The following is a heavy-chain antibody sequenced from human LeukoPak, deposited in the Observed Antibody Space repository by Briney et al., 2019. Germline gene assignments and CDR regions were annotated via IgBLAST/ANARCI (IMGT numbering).Heavy chain of an antibody. Sequence: GGSLRLSCAASGFTFSSYWMHWVRQAPGKGLVWVSRTNSDGSSTNYADSVKGRFTISRDNAKNTLYLQMNSLRAEDTAVYYCTRDLMDYDVSTGLHHYYMDVWGQGTTVTVSS. V-gene: IGHV3-74*01. CDR2: TNSDGSST. CDR1: GFTFSSYW. D-gene: IGHD3-9*01. J-gene: IGHJ6*02. CDR3: TRDLMDYDVSTGLHHYYMDV.